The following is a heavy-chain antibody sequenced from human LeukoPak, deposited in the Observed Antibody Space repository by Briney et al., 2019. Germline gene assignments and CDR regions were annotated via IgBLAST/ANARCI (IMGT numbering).Heavy chain of an antibody. CDR3: ARPRRAERDEDF. CDR1: GYSFANYW. D-gene: IGHD1-1*01. V-gene: IGHV5-51*01. CDR2: INPGDTNI. J-gene: IGHJ4*02. Sequence: GASLKISCKASGYSFANYWIGWVRQVPGKGLEWVAMINPGDTNIAYSPSFQAQVTISADRSISTAYLQWSSLKASDTAIYYCARPRRAERDEDFWGQGTLVTVSS.